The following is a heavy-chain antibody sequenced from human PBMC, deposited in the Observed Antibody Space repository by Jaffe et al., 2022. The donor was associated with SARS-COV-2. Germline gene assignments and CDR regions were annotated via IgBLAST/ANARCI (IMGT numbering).Heavy chain of an antibody. CDR1: GFTFSSYA. CDR3: AKVFEGYSSSPPYYYYYYMDV. D-gene: IGHD6-13*01. V-gene: IGHV3-23*04. Sequence: EVQLVESGGGLVQPGGSLRLSCAASGFTFSSYAMSWVRQAPGKGLEWVSAISGSGGSTYYADSVKGRFTISRDNSKNTLYLQMNSLRAEDTAVYYCAKVFEGYSSSPPYYYYYYMDVWGKGTTVTVSS. J-gene: IGHJ6*03. CDR2: ISGSGGST.